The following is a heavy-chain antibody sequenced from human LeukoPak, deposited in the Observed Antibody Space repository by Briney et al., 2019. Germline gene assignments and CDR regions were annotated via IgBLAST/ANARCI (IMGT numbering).Heavy chain of an antibody. Sequence: SETLSLTCTVPGGSISSYYWSWIRQPPGKGLEWSGYIYYSGSTNYNPSLKSRVTISVDTSKNQFSLKLSSVTAADTAVYYCARHGDIVATIPFDYWGQGTLVTVSS. J-gene: IGHJ4*02. CDR2: IYYSGST. V-gene: IGHV4-59*08. CDR3: ARHGDIVATIPFDY. D-gene: IGHD5-12*01. CDR1: GGSISSYY.